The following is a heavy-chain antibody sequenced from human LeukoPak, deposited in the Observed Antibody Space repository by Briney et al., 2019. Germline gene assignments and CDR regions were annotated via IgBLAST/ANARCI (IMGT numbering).Heavy chain of an antibody. CDR1: GFTFSSYD. J-gene: IGHJ3*02. D-gene: IGHD3/OR15-3a*01. CDR3: ARRAKDWLLKEVDAFDI. Sequence: GGSLRLSCAASGFTFSSYDMHWVRQATGKGLEWVSAIGTAGDTYYPGSVKGRFTISADKSISTAYLQWSSLKASDTAMYYCARRAKDWLLKEVDAFDIWGQGTMVTVSS. V-gene: IGHV3-13*01. CDR2: IGTAGDT.